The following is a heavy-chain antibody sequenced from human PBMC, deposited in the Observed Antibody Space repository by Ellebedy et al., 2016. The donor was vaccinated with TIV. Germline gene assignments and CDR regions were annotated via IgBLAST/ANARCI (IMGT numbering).Heavy chain of an antibody. CDR3: ARLVYDYSFSDY. J-gene: IGHJ4*02. V-gene: IGHV1-69*04. CDR2: IIPILGIA. Sequence: AASVKVFCKASGGTFSSYAISWVRQAPGQGLEWMGRIIPILGIANYAQKLQGRVTMTTDTSTSTAYMELRSLRSDDTAVYYCARLVYDYSFSDYWGQGTLVTVSS. CDR1: GGTFSSYA. D-gene: IGHD5/OR15-5a*01.